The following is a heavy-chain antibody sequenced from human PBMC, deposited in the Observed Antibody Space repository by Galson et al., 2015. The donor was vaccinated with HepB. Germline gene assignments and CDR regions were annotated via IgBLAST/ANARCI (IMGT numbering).Heavy chain of an antibody. D-gene: IGHD3-3*01. CDR3: TRVELVSRCLEVDY. J-gene: IGHJ4*02. CDR1: GFTFGDYA. CDR2: IRSKAYGGTT. V-gene: IGHV3-49*03. Sequence: SLRLSCAASGFTFGDYAMSWFRQAPGKGLEWVGFIRSKAYGGTTEYAASVKGRFTISRDDSKSIAYLQMNSLKTEDTAVYYCTRVELVSRCLEVDYWGQGTLVTVSS.